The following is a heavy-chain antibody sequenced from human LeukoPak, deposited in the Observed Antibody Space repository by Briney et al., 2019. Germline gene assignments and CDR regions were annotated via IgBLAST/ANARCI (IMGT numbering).Heavy chain of an antibody. CDR2: INPNSGDT. Sequence: GASVKVSCNASGYTFTGNYMHWVRQAPGQGLESMGWINPNSGDTNYTQKFQGRVTMTRDTSISTAYMELNSLKAEDTAVYYCARDKVVGATLFDYWGQGTLVTVSS. V-gene: IGHV1-2*02. CDR1: GYTFTGNY. J-gene: IGHJ4*02. D-gene: IGHD1-26*01. CDR3: ARDKVVGATLFDY.